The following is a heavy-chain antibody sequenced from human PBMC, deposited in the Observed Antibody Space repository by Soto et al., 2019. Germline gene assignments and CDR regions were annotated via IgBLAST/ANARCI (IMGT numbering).Heavy chain of an antibody. CDR3: ARARTRIRYDFWSGYDY. CDR1: GGTFSSYA. D-gene: IGHD3-3*01. Sequence: SVKVSCKASGGTFSSYAISWVRQAPGQGLEWMGGIIPIFGTANYAQKFQGRVTITADKSTSTAYMELSSLRSEDTAVYYCARARTRIRYDFWSGYDYWGQGTLVTVSS. V-gene: IGHV1-69*06. CDR2: IIPIFGTA. J-gene: IGHJ4*02.